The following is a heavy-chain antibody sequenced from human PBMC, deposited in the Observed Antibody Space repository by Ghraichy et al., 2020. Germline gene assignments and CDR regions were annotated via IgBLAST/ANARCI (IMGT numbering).Heavy chain of an antibody. CDR2: ISFDGRNK. V-gene: IGHV3-30*04. D-gene: IGHD1-14*01. CDR3: ARERLGEASGMPYFDL. J-gene: IGHJ4*02. CDR1: GFIFSDFA. Sequence: GESLNISCAASGFIFSDFAFHWLRQAPGKGLEWVTVISFDGRNKYYSDSVRGRFTISKDNSRDTLYLQMTSLRSDDTALYFCARERLGEASGMPYFDLWGQGTLVTVSS.